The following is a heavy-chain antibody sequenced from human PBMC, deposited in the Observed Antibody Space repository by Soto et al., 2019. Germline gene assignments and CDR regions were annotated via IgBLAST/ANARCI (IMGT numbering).Heavy chain of an antibody. Sequence: QVQLQESGPGLVKPSGTLSLTCAVSGGSISSSNWWSWVRQPPGKGLEWIGEIYHSGSTNYNPSLKSRVGIXXDXSXXQFSLKLSSVTAAATAVYYCATGLRMAGTVGRPDYWGQGTLVTVSS. CDR2: IYHSGST. J-gene: IGHJ4*02. CDR3: ATGLRMAGTVGRPDY. V-gene: IGHV4-4*02. CDR1: GGSISSSNW. D-gene: IGHD6-19*01.